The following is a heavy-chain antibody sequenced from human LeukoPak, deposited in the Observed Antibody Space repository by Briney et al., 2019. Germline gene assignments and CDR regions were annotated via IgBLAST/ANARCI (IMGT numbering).Heavy chain of an antibody. J-gene: IGHJ4*02. V-gene: IGHV1-18*01. CDR2: VSAYNGGT. CDR1: GFTFNSYG. Sequence: ASVKVSCKASGFTFNSYGISWVRQAPGQGPEWMGWVSAYNGGTNYAQKLQGRVTMSTDTSTSTAYMELRSLRSDDTAVYYCARVGEYHLLYYFDYWGQGTLVTVSS. D-gene: IGHD2-2*01. CDR3: ARVGEYHLLYYFDY.